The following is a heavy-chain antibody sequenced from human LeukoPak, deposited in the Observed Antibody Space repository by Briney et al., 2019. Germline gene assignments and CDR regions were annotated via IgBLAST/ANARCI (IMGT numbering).Heavy chain of an antibody. D-gene: IGHD2-21*02. Sequence: ASVKVSCKASGYTFTGYYMHWVRQAPGQGLEWMGWINPNSGGTNCAQKFQGRVTMTTDTSISTAYMALSRLRSDDTAVYYCASGLWVTAIEEGPIGNNDYWGQGTLVTVSS. CDR2: INPNSGGT. J-gene: IGHJ4*02. CDR3: ASGLWVTAIEEGPIGNNDY. V-gene: IGHV1-2*02. CDR1: GYTFTGYY.